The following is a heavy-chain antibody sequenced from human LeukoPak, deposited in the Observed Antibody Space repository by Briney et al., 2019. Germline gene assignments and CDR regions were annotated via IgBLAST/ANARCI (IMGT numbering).Heavy chain of an antibody. Sequence: ASVKVSCKASGYTFTSNDINWVRQATGQGLKWMGWMNANSGNTGYAQKFQGRVTMTRDTSISTAYMELSSLRSEDTAVYYCARGRLSYYGSGSRYYYYMDVWGKGTTVTVSS. CDR3: ARGRLSYYGSGSRYYYYMDV. J-gene: IGHJ6*03. D-gene: IGHD3-10*01. V-gene: IGHV1-8*01. CDR2: MNANSGNT. CDR1: GYTFTSND.